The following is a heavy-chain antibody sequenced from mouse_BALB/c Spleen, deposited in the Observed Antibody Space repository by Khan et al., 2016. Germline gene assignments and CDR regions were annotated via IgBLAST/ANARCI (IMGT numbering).Heavy chain of an antibody. Sequence: QIQLVQSGPELKKPGETVKISCKASGYTFTNYGMNWVKQAPGKGLKWMGWINTYTGEPTYADDFKGRFAFSLETSASTAYLQINNLKNEDMATXFCARRRGYVSARDYWGQGTSVTVSS. CDR3: ARRRGYVSARDY. D-gene: IGHD2-2*01. CDR2: INTYTGEP. CDR1: GYTFTNYG. J-gene: IGHJ4*01. V-gene: IGHV9-1*02.